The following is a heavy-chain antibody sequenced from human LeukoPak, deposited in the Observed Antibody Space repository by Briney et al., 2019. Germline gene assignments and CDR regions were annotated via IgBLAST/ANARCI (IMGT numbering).Heavy chain of an antibody. Sequence: GGSLRLSCAASGFSFSGYCMNWVRQAPGKGLEWVSYISSSGSTIYYADSVKGRFTISRDNAKNSLYLQMNSLRAEDTAVYYCARGAMVATTFFDYWGQGTLVTVSS. J-gene: IGHJ4*02. CDR1: GFSFSGYC. D-gene: IGHD5-12*01. V-gene: IGHV3-48*03. CDR3: ARGAMVATTFFDY. CDR2: ISSSGSTI.